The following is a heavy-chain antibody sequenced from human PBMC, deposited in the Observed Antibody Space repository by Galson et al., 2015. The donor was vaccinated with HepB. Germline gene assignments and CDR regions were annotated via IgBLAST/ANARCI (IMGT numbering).Heavy chain of an antibody. CDR1: GYTFTSYH. CDR2: INPSGGST. D-gene: IGHD6-19*01. J-gene: IGHJ4*02. V-gene: IGHV1-46*01. Sequence: SVKVSCKASGYTFTSYHMHWVRQAPGQGLEWMGIINPSGGSTSYAQKFQGRVTMTRDTSTSTAYMELSSLRSEDTAVYYCARQGIAVAGDFDYWGQGTLVTVSS. CDR3: ARQGIAVAGDFDY.